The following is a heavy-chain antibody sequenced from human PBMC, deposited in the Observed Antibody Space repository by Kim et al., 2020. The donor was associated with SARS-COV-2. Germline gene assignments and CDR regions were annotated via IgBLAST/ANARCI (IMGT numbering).Heavy chain of an antibody. V-gene: IGHV3-49*03. CDR2: ISSKAYGGTT. CDR3: TRAITMVRGVTPGAFDI. Sequence: GGSLRLSCTASGFTFGDYAMSWFRQAPGKGLEWVGFISSKAYGGTTEYAASVKGRFTISRDDSKSIAYLQMNSLKTEDTAVYYCTRAITMVRGVTPGAFDIWGQGTMVTVSS. J-gene: IGHJ3*02. CDR1: GFTFGDYA. D-gene: IGHD3-10*01.